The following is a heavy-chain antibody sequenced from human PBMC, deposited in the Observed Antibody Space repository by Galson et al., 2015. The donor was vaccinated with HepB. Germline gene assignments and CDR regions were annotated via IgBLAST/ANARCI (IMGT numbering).Heavy chain of an antibody. CDR1: GGSISSGGYY. CDR3: ARHQRDGWEQPNWFDP. CDR2: IYYSGST. V-gene: IGHV4-31*03. Sequence: TLSLTCTVSGGSISSGGYYWSWIRQHPGKGLEWIGYIYYSGSTYYNPSLKSRVTISVDTSKNQFSLRLSSVTAADTAVYYCARHQRDGWEQPNWFDPWGQGTLVTVSS. J-gene: IGHJ5*02. D-gene: IGHD1/OR15-1a*01.